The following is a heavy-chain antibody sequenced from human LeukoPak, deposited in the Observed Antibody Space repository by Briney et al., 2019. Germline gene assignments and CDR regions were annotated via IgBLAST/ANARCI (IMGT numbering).Heavy chain of an antibody. Sequence: GGCLRLSCAASGFTFSSYGMHWVRQAPGKGLEWVAVIWYDGSNKYYADSVKGRFTISRDNSKDTLYLQMNSLRAEDTAVYYCAKDGGSGSYILYYFDYWGQGTLVTVSS. CDR2: IWYDGSNK. D-gene: IGHD3-10*01. J-gene: IGHJ4*02. CDR3: AKDGGSGSYILYYFDY. CDR1: GFTFSSYG. V-gene: IGHV3-30*02.